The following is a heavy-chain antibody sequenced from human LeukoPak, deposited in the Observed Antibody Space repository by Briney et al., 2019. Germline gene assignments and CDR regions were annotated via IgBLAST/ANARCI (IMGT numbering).Heavy chain of an antibody. CDR1: GFTFSSYE. V-gene: IGHV3-48*03. Sequence: GGSLRLSCAASGFTFSSYEMNWVRQAPGKGLEWVSYISSSGITIYYADSVKGRFTISRDNSKNTLYLQMNSLRAEDTAVYYCARSPVGYCSSTSCFYFDYWGQGTLVTVSS. CDR2: ISSSGITI. CDR3: ARSPVGYCSSTSCFYFDY. J-gene: IGHJ4*02. D-gene: IGHD2-2*01.